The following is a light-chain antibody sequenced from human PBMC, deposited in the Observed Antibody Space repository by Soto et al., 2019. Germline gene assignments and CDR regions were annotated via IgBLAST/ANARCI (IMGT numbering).Light chain of an antibody. Sequence: IQLTQSPSSLSASVGDRVTITCRATQGIANYLAWYRQKPGKAPRLLISAASTLQRGVPSRYSGSGSGTDFNLTVCNLPREDFRTYYCQQLNSYPRTFGGGTNVDIK. CDR2: AAS. CDR3: QQLNSYPRT. J-gene: IGKJ4*01. V-gene: IGKV1-9*01. CDR1: QGIANY.